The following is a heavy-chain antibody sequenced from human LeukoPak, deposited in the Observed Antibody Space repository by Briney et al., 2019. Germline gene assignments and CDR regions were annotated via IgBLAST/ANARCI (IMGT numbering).Heavy chain of an antibody. Sequence: PSETLSLTCTVSGGSISSYYWSWIRQPAGKGLEWIGRIYTSGSTNYNPSLKSRVTMSVDTSKNQFSLKLSSVTAADTAVYYCARDYYGSGSPWFDSWGQGTLVTVSS. J-gene: IGHJ5*01. D-gene: IGHD3-10*01. CDR3: ARDYYGSGSPWFDS. CDR1: GGSISSYY. CDR2: IYTSGST. V-gene: IGHV4-4*07.